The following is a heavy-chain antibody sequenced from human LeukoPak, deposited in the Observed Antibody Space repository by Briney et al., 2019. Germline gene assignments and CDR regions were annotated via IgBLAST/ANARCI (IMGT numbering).Heavy chain of an antibody. CDR3: AGGSGWLIDY. J-gene: IGHJ4*02. D-gene: IGHD6-19*01. Sequence: GGSLRLSCAASGFTFSNYWMNWVRQAPGKGLEWVANIKQDGSEKNYVDSVRGRFTLSRDNAKNSLYLQMNSLRDEDTAVYYCAGGSGWLIDYWGQGSLVTVSS. CDR1: GFTFSNYW. CDR2: IKQDGSEK. V-gene: IGHV3-7*04.